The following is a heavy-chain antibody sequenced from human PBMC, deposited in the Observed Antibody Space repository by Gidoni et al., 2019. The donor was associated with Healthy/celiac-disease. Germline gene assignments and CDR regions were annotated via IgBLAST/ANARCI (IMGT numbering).Heavy chain of an antibody. CDR3: TVFGLAGGFDY. J-gene: IGHJ4*02. Sequence: EVQLVESGGGLVQPGRSLRLSCTASGFTFGDYAMSWVRQDPGKGLEWVGFIRSKAYGGTTEYAASVKGRFTISRDDSKSIAYLQMNSLKTEDTAVYYCTVFGLAGGFDYWGQGTLVTVSS. CDR2: IRSKAYGGTT. D-gene: IGHD3-16*01. CDR1: GFTFGDYA. V-gene: IGHV3-49*04.